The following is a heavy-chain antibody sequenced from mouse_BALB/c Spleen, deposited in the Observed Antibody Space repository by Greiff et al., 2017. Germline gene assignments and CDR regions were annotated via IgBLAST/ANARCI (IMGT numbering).Heavy chain of an antibody. J-gene: IGHJ4*01. V-gene: IGHV5-17*02. CDR1: GFTFSSFG. CDR3: ARYAMDY. CDR2: ISSGSSTI. Sequence: VQLKESGGGLVQPGGSRKLSCAASGFTFSSFGMHWVRQAPEKGLEWVAYISSGSSTIYYADTVKGRFTISRDNPKNTLFLQMTSLRSEDTAMYYCARYAMDYWGQGTSVTVSS.